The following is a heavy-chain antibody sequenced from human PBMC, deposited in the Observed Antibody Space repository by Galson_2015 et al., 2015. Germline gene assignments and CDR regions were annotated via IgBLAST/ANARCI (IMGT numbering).Heavy chain of an antibody. CDR3: ARDRRGSYWGGDFDY. V-gene: IGHV3-48*02. D-gene: IGHD1-26*01. CDR1: GFTFSSYS. CDR2: ISSSSSTI. J-gene: IGHJ4*02. Sequence: SLRLSCAASGFTFSSYSINWVRQAPGKGLEWVSYISSSSSTIYYADSVKGRFTISRDNAKNSLYLQMNSLRDEDTAVYYCARDRRGSYWGGDFDYWGQGTLVTVSS.